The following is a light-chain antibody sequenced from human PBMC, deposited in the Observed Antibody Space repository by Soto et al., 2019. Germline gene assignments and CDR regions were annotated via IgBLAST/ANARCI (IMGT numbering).Light chain of an antibody. CDR3: QTWGTGIHYV. Sequence: QLVLTQSPSASASLGASVKLTCTLSSGHSSYAIAWHQQQPEKGPRYLMKLNSDGSHSKGDGIPDRFSGSSSGAERYLTIFSLQSEDEADYYCQTWGTGIHYVFGTGTKLTV. J-gene: IGLJ1*01. CDR2: LNSDGSH. V-gene: IGLV4-69*01. CDR1: SGHSSYA.